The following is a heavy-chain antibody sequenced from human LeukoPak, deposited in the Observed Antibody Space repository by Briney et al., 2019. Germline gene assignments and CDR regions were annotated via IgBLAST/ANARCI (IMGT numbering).Heavy chain of an antibody. CDR2: INTDTGNP. J-gene: IGHJ4*02. V-gene: IGHV7-4-1*02. CDR3: ARNQYCSSTNCYGGRGALDF. Sequence: ASVKVSCKASGYSFTNYAMNWVRQAPGQGLEWMGWINTDTGNPTYAQGFTGRFVFSLDTSVSTAYLQISSLKAEDTALYYCARNQYCSSTNCYGGRGALDFWGQGTLLTGSS. D-gene: IGHD2-2*01. CDR1: GYSFTNYA.